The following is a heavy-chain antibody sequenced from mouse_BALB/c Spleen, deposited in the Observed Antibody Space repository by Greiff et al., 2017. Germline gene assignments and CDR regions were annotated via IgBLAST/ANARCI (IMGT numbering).Heavy chain of an antibody. CDR1: GYSITSDYA. V-gene: IGHV3-2*02. CDR3: ARGGGNYAYAMDY. Sequence: DVKLQESGPGLVKPSQSLSLTCTVTGYSITSDYAWNWIRQFPGNKLEWMGYISYSGSTSYNPSLKSRISITRDTSKNQFFLQLNSVTTEDTATYYCARGGGNYAYAMDYWGQGTSVTVSS. CDR2: ISYSGST. D-gene: IGHD2-1*01. J-gene: IGHJ4*01.